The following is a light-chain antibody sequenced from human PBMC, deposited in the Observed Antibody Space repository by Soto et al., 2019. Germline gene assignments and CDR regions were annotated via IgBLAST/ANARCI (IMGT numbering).Light chain of an antibody. Sequence: LTQPRSVSGSPGQSVTISCTGTSSDVGGYNYVSWYQQHPGKAPKLMIFDVSKRPSGVPDRFSGSKSGNTASLTISGLQAEDEADYYCCSYAGSYVFGTGTKVTVL. CDR2: DVS. V-gene: IGLV2-11*01. J-gene: IGLJ1*01. CDR3: CSYAGSYV. CDR1: SSDVGGYNY.